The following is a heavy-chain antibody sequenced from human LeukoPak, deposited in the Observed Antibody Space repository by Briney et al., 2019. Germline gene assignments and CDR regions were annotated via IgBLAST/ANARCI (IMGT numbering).Heavy chain of an antibody. Sequence: RASVKVSCKASGGTFSSYAISWVRQAPGQGLEWMGRIIPIFGTANYAQKFQGRVTITTDESTSTAYMELSSLRSEDTAVYYCARDLYSSGWYYEEKPFDYWGQGTLVTVSS. D-gene: IGHD6-19*01. V-gene: IGHV1-69*05. CDR3: ARDLYSSGWYYEEKPFDY. CDR1: GGTFSSYA. CDR2: IIPIFGTA. J-gene: IGHJ4*02.